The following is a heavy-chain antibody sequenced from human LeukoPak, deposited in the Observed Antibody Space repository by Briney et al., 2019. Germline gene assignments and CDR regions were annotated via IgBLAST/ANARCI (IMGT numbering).Heavy chain of an antibody. Sequence: GGSLRLSCEASGFTFSNVWMNWVRQAPGKGLEWIGRIKTKTDGGTTEYAAPVKGRFTISRDDSKNTVYLQMNSLKTEDTALYYCVARVKSTGDYWGQGTLVTVSA. CDR3: VARVKSTGDY. D-gene: IGHD1-14*01. CDR2: IKTKTDGGTT. V-gene: IGHV3-15*01. J-gene: IGHJ4*02. CDR1: GFTFSNVW.